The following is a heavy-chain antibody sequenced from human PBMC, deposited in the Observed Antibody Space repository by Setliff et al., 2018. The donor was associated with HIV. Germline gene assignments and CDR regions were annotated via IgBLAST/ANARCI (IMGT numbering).Heavy chain of an antibody. CDR2: IYTSGST. D-gene: IGHD1-26*01. Sequence: SETLSLTCTVSGGSISSGIYYWSWIWQPAGQGLEWIGHIYTSGSTNYSPSVKSRVTISVDTSKNQFSLRLNSVTAADTAVYYCARASVGATGLYAFEIWGQGTMVTVSS. CDR3: ARASVGATGLYAFEI. CDR1: GGSISSGIYY. J-gene: IGHJ3*02. V-gene: IGHV4-61*09.